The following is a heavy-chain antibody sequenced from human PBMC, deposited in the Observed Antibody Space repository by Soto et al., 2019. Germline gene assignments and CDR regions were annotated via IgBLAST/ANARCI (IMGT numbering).Heavy chain of an antibody. J-gene: IGHJ4*02. CDR2: IYYSGST. D-gene: IGHD6-6*01. Sequence: SETLSLTCTVSGGSISSSSYYWGWIRQPPGKGLEWIGSIYYSGSTYYNPSLKSRVTISVDTSKNQFSLKLSSVTAADTAVYYCASRIAARPSKIDYWGKGTLVTVSS. CDR3: ASRIAARPSKIDY. V-gene: IGHV4-39*01. CDR1: GGSISSSSYY.